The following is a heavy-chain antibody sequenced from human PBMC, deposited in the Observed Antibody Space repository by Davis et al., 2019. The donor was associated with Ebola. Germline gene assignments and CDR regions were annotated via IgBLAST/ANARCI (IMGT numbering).Heavy chain of an antibody. CDR3: ARLFGVIPVFDY. Sequence: GESLKISCAASGFAFSSDTMNWVRQAPGKGLEWVSSITSSSGYIYYADSVKGRFTVSRDNAKNSLYLEMNSLRDEDTAVYYCARLFGVIPVFDYWGQGTLVTVSS. J-gene: IGHJ4*02. CDR2: ITSSSGYI. D-gene: IGHD3-3*01. V-gene: IGHV3-21*01. CDR1: GFAFSSDT.